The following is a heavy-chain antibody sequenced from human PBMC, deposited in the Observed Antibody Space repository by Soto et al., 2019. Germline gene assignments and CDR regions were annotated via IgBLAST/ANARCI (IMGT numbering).Heavy chain of an antibody. CDR1: GYTFNAYC. V-gene: IGHV1-2*02. D-gene: IGHD2-2*02. J-gene: IGHJ5*02. CDR2: INLRNGGT. Sequence: ASVEVSCKTSGYTFNAYCMHWVGQATGQGLEWMGWINLRNGGTKYVEQLPDTVTMTRHTYVSTPYMALNRLRSDDTAVYSCPRGLPSAIHLGWLDPWGQGTLVTVSS. CDR3: PRGLPSAIHLGWLDP.